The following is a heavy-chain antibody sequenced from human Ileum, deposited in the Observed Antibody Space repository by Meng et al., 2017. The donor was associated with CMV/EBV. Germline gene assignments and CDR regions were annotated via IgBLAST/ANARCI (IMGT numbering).Heavy chain of an antibody. V-gene: IGHV1-18*01. CDR2: ISAYNGNT. CDR3: ARERISLPTYYDFWSGYRPNWFDP. D-gene: IGHD3-3*01. Sequence: ASVKVSCKASGYTFTSYGISWVRQAPGQGLEWMGWISAYNGNTNYAQKLQGRVTMTTDTSTSTAYMELRSLRSDDTAVYYCARERISLPTYYDFWSGYRPNWFDPWGQGTRVTVSS. J-gene: IGHJ5*02. CDR1: GYTFTSYG.